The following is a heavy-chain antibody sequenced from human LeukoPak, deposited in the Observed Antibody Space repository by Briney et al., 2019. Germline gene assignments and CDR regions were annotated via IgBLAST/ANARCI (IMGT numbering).Heavy chain of an antibody. CDR2: IYSGGST. CDR1: GFTVSSNY. V-gene: IGHV3-66*02. J-gene: IGHJ3*02. Sequence: PGGSLRLSCAASGFTVSSNYMSWVRQGPGKGLEWVAGIYSGGSTYYADSVKGRFPISRDNSQNTLYLQMNSLRAEDTAVYYCARVNIATDTDAFDIWGQETMVTVSS. CDR3: ARVNIATDTDAFDI. D-gene: IGHD2/OR15-2a*01.